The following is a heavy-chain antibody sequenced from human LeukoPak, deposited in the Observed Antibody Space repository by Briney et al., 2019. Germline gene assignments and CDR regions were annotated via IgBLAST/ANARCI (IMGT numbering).Heavy chain of an antibody. CDR3: FIWFGELLYGY. D-gene: IGHD3-10*01. Sequence: GGSLSLSCAASGFTFSSYWMSWVRQAPGKGLEWVANIKQDGSEKYYVDSVKGRFTISRDNAKNSLYLQMNSLRAEDTAVYYCFIWFGELLYGYWGQGTLVTVSS. CDR1: GFTFSSYW. CDR2: IKQDGSEK. V-gene: IGHV3-7*01. J-gene: IGHJ4*02.